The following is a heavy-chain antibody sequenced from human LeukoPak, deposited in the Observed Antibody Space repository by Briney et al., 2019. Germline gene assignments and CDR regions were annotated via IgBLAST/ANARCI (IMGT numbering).Heavy chain of an antibody. CDR3: ARDNDLLRYFDWPLDY. D-gene: IGHD3-9*01. V-gene: IGHV3-21*01. J-gene: IGHJ4*02. Sequence: GGSLRLSCAASGFTFSSYSMNWVRQAPGKGLEWVSSVSSSSSYIYYADSVKGRFTISRDNAKNSLYLQMNSLRAEDTAVYYCARDNDLLRYFDWPLDYWGQGTLVTVSS. CDR1: GFTFSSYS. CDR2: VSSSSSYI.